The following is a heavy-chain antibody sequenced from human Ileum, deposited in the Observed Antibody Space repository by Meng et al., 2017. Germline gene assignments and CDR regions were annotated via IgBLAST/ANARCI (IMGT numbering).Heavy chain of an antibody. J-gene: IGHJ4*02. V-gene: IGHV4-34*01. CDR2: IHYSDST. CDR1: GDSFTDYY. D-gene: IGHD1-26*01. CDR3: ARRIRGGSYLG. Sequence: QLQVMRGGAGTWKALETLSLTCNVYGDSFTDYYWNWLRQPPGKGLEWIGEIHYSDSTNYNPSLESRVTISEDTAQKQFSLTLSSVTAADPAVYYCARRIRGGSYLGWGQGTLVTVSS.